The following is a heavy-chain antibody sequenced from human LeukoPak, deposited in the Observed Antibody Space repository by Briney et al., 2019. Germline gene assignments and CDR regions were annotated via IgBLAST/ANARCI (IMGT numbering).Heavy chain of an antibody. CDR3: TRERYGDFDY. CDR2: NRSKANSYAT. CDR1: GVTFSVPA. D-gene: IGHD4-17*01. V-gene: IGHV3-73*01. J-gene: IGHJ4*02. Sequence: GGSLRLSRAASGVTFSVPAMLGVRQASGEGLEGVDSNRSKANSYATAYAASVNSTFTISRDDSKNTAYLQMNSLKTEDTAVYYCTRERYGDFDYWGQGTLVTVSS.